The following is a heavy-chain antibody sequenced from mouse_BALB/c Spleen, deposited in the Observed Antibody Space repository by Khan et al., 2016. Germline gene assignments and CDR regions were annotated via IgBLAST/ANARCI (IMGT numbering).Heavy chain of an antibody. J-gene: IGHJ3*01. CDR3: ADSSGYVFAY. CDR2: ISYSGST. Sequence: QLEESGPGLVKPSQSLSLTCTVTGYSITSDYAWNWIRQFPGNKLEWMGYISYSGSTSYNPSLKSRISITRDTSKNQFFLQLNSVTTEDTATYYCADSSGYVFAYWGQGTLVTVSA. V-gene: IGHV3-2*02. D-gene: IGHD3-2*01. CDR1: GYSITSDYA.